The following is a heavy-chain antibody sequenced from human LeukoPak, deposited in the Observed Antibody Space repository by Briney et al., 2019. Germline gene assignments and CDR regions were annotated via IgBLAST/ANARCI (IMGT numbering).Heavy chain of an antibody. CDR3: AREYCSGGSCYWGAFDI. J-gene: IGHJ3*02. D-gene: IGHD2-15*01. CDR2: LGSSSGYI. Sequence: GGSLRLSCVASGFTFSSYSMNWVRQAPGKGLEWVSILGSSSGYINYADSLRGRVTISRVNAKNSLYLQVNSLRAEDTAVYYCAREYCSGGSCYWGAFDIWGQGTMVTVSS. V-gene: IGHV3-21*01. CDR1: GFTFSSYS.